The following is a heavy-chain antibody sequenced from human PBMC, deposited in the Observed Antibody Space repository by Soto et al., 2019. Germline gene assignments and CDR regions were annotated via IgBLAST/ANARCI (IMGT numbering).Heavy chain of an antibody. J-gene: IGHJ5*02. CDR1: GGTFSSYA. CDR2: INPNSGGT. V-gene: IGHV1-2*04. CDR3: ARAGTIFGVVGGWFDP. Sequence: QVQLVQSGAEVKKPGSSVKVSCKASGGTFSSYAISWVRQAPGQGLEWMGGINPNSGGTNYAQKFQGWVTMTRDTSISTAYMELSRLRSDDTAVYYCARAGTIFGVVGGWFDPWGQGTLVTVSS. D-gene: IGHD3-3*01.